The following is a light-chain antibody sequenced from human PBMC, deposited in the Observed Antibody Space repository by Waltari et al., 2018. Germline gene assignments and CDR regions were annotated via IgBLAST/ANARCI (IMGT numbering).Light chain of an antibody. CDR2: SNN. Sequence: QSGLTQPPSPSGPPGQRVTISRSGSSSNSGSQYVHWYQHLPGTAPKLLIYSNNQRPPGVPDRFSGSKSGTSASLAISGLQSEDEAVYYCAAWDDSLNGRVFGGGTKLTVV. CDR1: SSNSGSQY. CDR3: AAWDDSLNGRV. V-gene: IGLV1-44*01. J-gene: IGLJ2*01.